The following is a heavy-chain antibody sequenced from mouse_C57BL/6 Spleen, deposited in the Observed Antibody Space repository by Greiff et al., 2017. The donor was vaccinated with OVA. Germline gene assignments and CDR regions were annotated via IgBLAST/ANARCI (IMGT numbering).Heavy chain of an antibody. D-gene: IGHD2-3*01. CDR1: GYTFTSYW. CDR2: IDPSDSYN. V-gene: IGHV1-50*01. Sequence: QVQLQQPGAELVKPGASVKLSCKASGYTFTSYWMQWVKQRPGQGLEWIGEIDPSDSYNNYNQKFKGKATLTVDTSSSTAYIQLSSLTSEDSAVYYCARGVGGYYGDYWGQGTTLTVSS. CDR3: ARGVGGYYGDY. J-gene: IGHJ2*01.